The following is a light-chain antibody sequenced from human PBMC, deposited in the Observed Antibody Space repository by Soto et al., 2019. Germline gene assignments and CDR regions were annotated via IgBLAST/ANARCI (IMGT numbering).Light chain of an antibody. J-gene: IGKJ4*01. Sequence: DIQMTQSPSSLSASVGDRVTITCRASQSIDTSLNWYQQNPGKAPKLLIYGASSLQSGVPLRFSGSGSGTDFTLTISSLQPEDFATYYCQQSYSIMPLTFGGGTKVEIK. V-gene: IGKV1-39*01. CDR1: QSIDTS. CDR2: GAS. CDR3: QQSYSIMPLT.